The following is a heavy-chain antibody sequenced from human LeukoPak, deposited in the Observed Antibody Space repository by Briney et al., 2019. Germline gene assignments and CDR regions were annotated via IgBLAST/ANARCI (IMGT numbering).Heavy chain of an antibody. CDR2: IYSGGST. Sequence: GGSLRLSCAASGIIVSNNYMSWVRQAPGRGLEWVSVIYSGGSTYYADSVKGRFTISRDNSKNTLYLQMNSLRAEDTAVYYCARDTRVIADAFDIWGQGTMVTVSS. V-gene: IGHV3-66*01. CDR1: GIIVSNNY. CDR3: ARDTRVIADAFDI. D-gene: IGHD3-10*01. J-gene: IGHJ3*02.